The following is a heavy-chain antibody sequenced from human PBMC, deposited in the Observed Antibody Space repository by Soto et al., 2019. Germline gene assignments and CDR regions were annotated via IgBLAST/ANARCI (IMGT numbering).Heavy chain of an antibody. J-gene: IGHJ4*02. V-gene: IGHV1-18*01. CDR2: ISAHNGNT. D-gene: IGHD1-1*01. CDR1: GYTFTSYG. Sequence: QVHLVQSGAEVKKPGASVKVSCKGSGYTFTSYGITWVRQAPGQGLEWMGWISAHNGNTDYAQKLQGRVTVTRDTATSRAYMELRSLRSDDTAVYYCARGRYGDYWGQGALVTVSS. CDR3: ARGRYGDY.